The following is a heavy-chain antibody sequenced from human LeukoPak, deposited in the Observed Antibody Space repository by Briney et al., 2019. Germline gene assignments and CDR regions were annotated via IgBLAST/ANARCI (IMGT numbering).Heavy chain of an antibody. CDR1: GGSISSNY. CDR3: AREAGSGWWDY. J-gene: IGHJ4*02. D-gene: IGHD6-19*01. CDR2: IYTSGST. V-gene: IGHV4-4*07. Sequence: SETLSLTCTVSGGSISSNYWSWFRQPAGKGLEWIGRIYTSGSTKYNPSLKSRVTMSVDTSKNQFSLKVSSVTAADTAVYYCAREAGSGWWDYWGQGTLVTVSS.